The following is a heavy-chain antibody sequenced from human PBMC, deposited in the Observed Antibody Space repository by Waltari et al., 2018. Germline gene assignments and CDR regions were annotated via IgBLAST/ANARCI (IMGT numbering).Heavy chain of an antibody. D-gene: IGHD6-6*01. V-gene: IGHV3-21*01. CDR1: GFTFSSYS. CDR2: ISSSSSYI. CDR3: ARDMGSSDPNY. J-gene: IGHJ4*02. Sequence: EVQLVESGGGLVKPGGSLRLSCAASGFTFSSYSMNWVRQAPGKGLEWVSSISSSSSYIYYADSVKGRCTISRDNAKNSLYLQMNSLRAEDTAVYYCARDMGSSDPNYWGQGTLVTVSS.